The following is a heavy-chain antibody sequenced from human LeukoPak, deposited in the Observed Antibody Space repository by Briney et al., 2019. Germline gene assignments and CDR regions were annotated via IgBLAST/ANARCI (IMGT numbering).Heavy chain of an antibody. CDR1: GYRFTSYW. Sequence: GESQKISCKGSGYRFTSYWIAWVRQMPGKGLEWMGIIYPGDSDTRYSPSFQGQVTISADKSISTAYLQWSRLKASDTAMYYCARRYSSSSSWSDYWGQGTLVTVSS. CDR3: ARRYSSSSSWSDY. J-gene: IGHJ4*02. CDR2: IYPGDSDT. V-gene: IGHV5-51*01. D-gene: IGHD6-6*01.